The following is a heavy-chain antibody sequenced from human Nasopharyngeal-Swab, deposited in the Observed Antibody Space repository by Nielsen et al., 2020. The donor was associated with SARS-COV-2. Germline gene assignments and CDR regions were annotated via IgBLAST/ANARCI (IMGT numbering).Heavy chain of an antibody. CDR1: GGSFSGYS. J-gene: IGHJ6*02. Sequence: SETLSLTCAVYGGSFSGYSWSWIRQPPGKGLEWIGYIYHSGSTYYNPSLKSRVTISVDRSKNQFSLKLSSVTAADTAVYYCARDQGHGMDVWGQGTTVTVSS. CDR3: ARDQGHGMDV. V-gene: IGHV4-30-2*01. CDR2: IYHSGST.